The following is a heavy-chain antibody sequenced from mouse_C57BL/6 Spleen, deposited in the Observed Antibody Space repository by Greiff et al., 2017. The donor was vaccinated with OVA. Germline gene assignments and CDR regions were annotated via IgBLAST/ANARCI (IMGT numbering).Heavy chain of an antibody. CDR2: ISYDGSN. V-gene: IGHV3-6*01. J-gene: IGHJ2*01. CDR1: GYSITSGYY. CDR3: ARRNWDAYFDY. D-gene: IGHD4-1*01. Sequence: EVKLMESGPGLVKPSQSLSLTCSVTGYSITSGYYWNWIRQFPGNKLEWMGYISYDGSNNYNPSLKNRISITRDTSKNQFFLKLNSVTTEDTATYYCARRNWDAYFDYWGQGTTLTVSS.